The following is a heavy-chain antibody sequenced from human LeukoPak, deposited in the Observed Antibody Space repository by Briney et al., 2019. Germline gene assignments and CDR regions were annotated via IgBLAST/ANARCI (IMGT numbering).Heavy chain of an antibody. V-gene: IGHV7-4-1*02. CDR3: ARDDPYYYDSSGYLGWFDP. J-gene: IGHJ5*02. Sequence: GASVNVSCKASGYTFTSYAMNWVRQAPGQGLEWMGWISTNIGNPTYAQGFTGRFVFSLDTSVSTAYLQISSLKAEDTAVYYCARDDPYYYDSSGYLGWFDPWGQGTLVTVSS. CDR2: ISTNIGNP. CDR1: GYTFTSYA. D-gene: IGHD3-22*01.